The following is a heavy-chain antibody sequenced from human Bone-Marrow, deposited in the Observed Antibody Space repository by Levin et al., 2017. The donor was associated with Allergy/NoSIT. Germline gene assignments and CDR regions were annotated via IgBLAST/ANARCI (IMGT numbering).Heavy chain of an antibody. J-gene: IGHJ4*02. CDR3: ARGRDDSSGYHYHSLTYYFDY. V-gene: IGHV4-34*01. Sequence: GSLRLSCAVYGGSFSGYYWSWIRQPPGKGLEWIGEINHSGSTNYNPSLKSRVTISVDTSKNQFSLKLSSVTAADTAVYYCARGRDDSSGYHYHSLTYYFDYWGQGTLVTVSS. D-gene: IGHD3-22*01. CDR1: GGSFSGYY. CDR2: INHSGST.